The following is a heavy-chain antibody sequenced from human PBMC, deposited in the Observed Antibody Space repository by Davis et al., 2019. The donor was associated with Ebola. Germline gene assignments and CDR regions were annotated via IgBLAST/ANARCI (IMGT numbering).Heavy chain of an antibody. V-gene: IGHV1-69*06. CDR2: IIPIFGTA. Sequence: AASVKVSCKASGGTFSSYAISWVRQAPGQGLEWMGGIIPIFGTANYAQKFQGRVTITADKSTSTAYMELSSLRSEDTAVYYCARDPSGDFWSGYQNWFDPWGQGTLVTVSS. CDR1: GGTFSSYA. J-gene: IGHJ5*02. CDR3: ARDPSGDFWSGYQNWFDP. D-gene: IGHD3-3*01.